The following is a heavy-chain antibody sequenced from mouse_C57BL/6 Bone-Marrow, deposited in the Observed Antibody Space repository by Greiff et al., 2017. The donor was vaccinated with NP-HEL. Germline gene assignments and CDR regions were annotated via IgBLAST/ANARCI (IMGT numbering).Heavy chain of an antibody. Sequence: VQLQQSGAELVRPGASVKLSCTASGFNIKDYYMHWVKQRPEQGLEWIGGIDPENGDTEYASKFQGKATLTADTSSNTAYLQLSSLTSEDTAVYYCTTGYGGCYPFAYWGQGTLVTVSA. V-gene: IGHV14-4*01. CDR3: TTGYGGCYPFAY. J-gene: IGHJ3*01. D-gene: IGHD1-1*02. CDR1: GFNIKDYY. CDR2: IDPENGDT.